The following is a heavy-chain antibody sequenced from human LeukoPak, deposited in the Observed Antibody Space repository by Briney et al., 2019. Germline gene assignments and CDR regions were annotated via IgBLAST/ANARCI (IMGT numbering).Heavy chain of an antibody. J-gene: IGHJ4*02. CDR3: ARHYGAGTYPLDY. CDR1: GGSISSYY. CDR2: IYYSGNT. Sequence: SETLSLTCTVSGGSISSYYWSWIRQPPGRGLEWIGWIYYSGNTKYNPSLESRVTISLDTPKNQFSLKLTSVTAADTAVYYCARHYGAGTYPLDYWGQGTLVTVSA. V-gene: IGHV4-59*08. D-gene: IGHD3-10*01.